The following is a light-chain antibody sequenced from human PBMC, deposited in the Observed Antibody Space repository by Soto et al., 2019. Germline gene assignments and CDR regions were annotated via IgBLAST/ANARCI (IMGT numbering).Light chain of an antibody. CDR2: DAS. V-gene: IGKV1-33*01. CDR3: QQYDNLPLT. Sequence: DIQMTQSPSSLSASVGDRVTITCQASQDIRNYLNWYQQKPGKAPKLLIYDASNLETGVPSRFSGSGSGTDFTFTISSLQPEDIATYYCQQYDNLPLTFGGGTKMDIK. CDR1: QDIRNY. J-gene: IGKJ4*01.